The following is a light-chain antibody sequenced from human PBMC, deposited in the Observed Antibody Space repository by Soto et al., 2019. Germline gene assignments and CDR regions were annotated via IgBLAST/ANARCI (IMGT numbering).Light chain of an antibody. V-gene: IGKV3-20*01. Sequence: IVMTLSPLSLPVTPAQPASISCRASQTVSSNYLAWRQQRPGQAPRLLIYGASTRAAGIPDRFSGSGSGTDFTLTITRLETEDSAVYFCQQYTGPPTTFGQGTRLEIK. CDR1: QTVSSNY. CDR3: QQYTGPPTT. CDR2: GAS. J-gene: IGKJ5*01.